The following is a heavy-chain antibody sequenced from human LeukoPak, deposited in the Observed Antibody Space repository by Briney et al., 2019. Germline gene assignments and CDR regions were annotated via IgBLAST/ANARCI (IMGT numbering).Heavy chain of an antibody. D-gene: IGHD4-17*01. Sequence: PGGSLRLSWAASGFTFSSYAMSWVRQAPGKGLEWVSAISGSGGSTYYGDSVKGRFTISRDNSKNALYLQMNSLGAEDTAVYCCAKEEGDYGLDDWGQGTLVTVSS. V-gene: IGHV3-23*01. CDR3: AKEEGDYGLDD. J-gene: IGHJ4*02. CDR1: GFTFSSYA. CDR2: ISGSGGST.